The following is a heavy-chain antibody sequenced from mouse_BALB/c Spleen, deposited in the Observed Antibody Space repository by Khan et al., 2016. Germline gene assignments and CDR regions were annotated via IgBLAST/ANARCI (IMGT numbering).Heavy chain of an antibody. V-gene: IGHV1S81*02. D-gene: IGHD1-1*01. CDR1: GYTFSSYF. CDR3: TRGLYYYGTSYGRYYAMDY. CDR2: IKPSNGGT. Sequence: QVQLKQSGAELVSPGASVKLSCKTSGYTFSSYFIYWVKQRPGQGLEWIGEIKPSNGGTNFNEKFKSKATLTVDKSSSTSYIQLTSLTSEDSAVYYCTRGLYYYGTSYGRYYAMDYWGQGTSVTVSS. J-gene: IGHJ4*01.